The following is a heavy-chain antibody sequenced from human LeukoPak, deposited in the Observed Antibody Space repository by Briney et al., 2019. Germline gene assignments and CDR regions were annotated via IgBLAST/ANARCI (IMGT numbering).Heavy chain of an antibody. Sequence: AESQEISCKGSGYNFTNYWISWVRQMPGKGLEWMGRIDPSDSYTNYSPSFQGHVYISADKSISTAYLQWSSLKASDTAVYYCATDMTTVTSGYWGQGPVVPVTS. CDR1: GYNFTNYW. CDR3: ATDMTTVTSGY. D-gene: IGHD4-17*01. CDR2: IDPSDSYT. V-gene: IGHV5-10-1*01. J-gene: IGHJ4*02.